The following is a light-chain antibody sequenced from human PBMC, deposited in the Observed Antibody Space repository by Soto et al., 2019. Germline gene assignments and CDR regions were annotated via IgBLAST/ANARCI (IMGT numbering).Light chain of an antibody. CDR3: QQRSNWPPWT. CDR2: DAS. V-gene: IGKV3-11*01. Sequence: EIVLTQSPATLSLSPGERPTLSCRASQSVSSYLAWYQQKPGQAPRLLIYDASNRATGIPARFSGSGSGTDFTLTISSLEPDDFAVYYCQQRSNWPPWTFGQGTKVEIK. CDR1: QSVSSY. J-gene: IGKJ1*01.